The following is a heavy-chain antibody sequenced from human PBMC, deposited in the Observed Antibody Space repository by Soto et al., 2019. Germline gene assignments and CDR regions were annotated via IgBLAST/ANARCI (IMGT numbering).Heavy chain of an antibody. CDR1: GYTFTGYY. J-gene: IGHJ4*02. Sequence: QVQLVQSGAEVKKPGASVKVSCKASGYTFTGYYMHWVRQAPGQGLEWMGWINPNSGGTNYAQKFQGRVTMTRDTSISTAYMELSRLRSDDTAVYYCAGYSSGRNSRAAFDYWGQGTLVTVSS. D-gene: IGHD6-19*01. V-gene: IGHV1-2*02. CDR3: AGYSSGRNSRAAFDY. CDR2: INPNSGGT.